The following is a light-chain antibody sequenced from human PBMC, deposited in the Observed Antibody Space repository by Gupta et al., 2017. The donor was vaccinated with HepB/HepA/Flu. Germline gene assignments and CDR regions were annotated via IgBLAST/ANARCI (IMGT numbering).Light chain of an antibody. V-gene: IGKV3-11*01. Sequence: EVVLTQSPATLSLSPGERATLSCRASQTINTYLAWYQQKPGQAPRLLIYDASSRAAGIPARFSGSGSGTDFTLTISSLEPEDFAVYYCQHRVDWPLTFGGGTKVEIK. CDR1: QTINTY. CDR2: DAS. J-gene: IGKJ4*01. CDR3: QHRVDWPLT.